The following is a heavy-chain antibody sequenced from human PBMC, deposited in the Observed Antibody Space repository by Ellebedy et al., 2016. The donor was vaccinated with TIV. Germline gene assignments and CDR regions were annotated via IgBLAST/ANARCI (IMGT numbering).Heavy chain of an antibody. V-gene: IGHV1-18*01. D-gene: IGHD6-19*01. Sequence: AASVKVSCKASGHTFTNGITWVRQAPGQGLEWMGWIGTHNARTDYAQKFQGRVTMTTDTSTGTVYMELSGLTSDDSAVYYCARLDGYTTGWYGGFNWFDPWGQGTLVTVSS. CDR3: ARLDGYTTGWYGGFNWFDP. J-gene: IGHJ5*02. CDR1: GHTFTNG. CDR2: IGTHNART.